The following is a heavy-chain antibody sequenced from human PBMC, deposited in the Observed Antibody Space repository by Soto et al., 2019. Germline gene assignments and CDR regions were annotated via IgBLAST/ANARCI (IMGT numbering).Heavy chain of an antibody. D-gene: IGHD1-26*01. CDR1: GFTFKTHA. CDR2: IAYDGNEK. J-gene: IGHJ6*02. V-gene: IGHV3-30*18. CDR3: GKDVGDYVPYYYGVDV. Sequence: QVQLVESGGGVVQPGTSLRLSCAASGFTFKTHAMHWVRQAPGKGLEWMAVIAYDGNEKFYADSVKGRFTISRDNSKNALYLQINTLRNEDTAVYYWGKDVGDYVPYYYGVDVWGQGTTVTVPS.